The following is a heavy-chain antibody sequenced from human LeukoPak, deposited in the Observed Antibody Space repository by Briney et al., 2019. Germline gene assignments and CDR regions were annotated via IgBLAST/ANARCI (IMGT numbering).Heavy chain of an antibody. CDR1: GYTFTPNY. Sequence: GSVKVSCKPSGYTFTPNYLHWVRQAPGQGLEWVGLINHNSGGTHYAHKVQGRLTITRDTSISTAYMELSRLRSDDTAVYYCAGELSGYDPDSSNWFDRCGQRTLVTVSS. J-gene: IGHJ5*02. CDR2: INHNSGGT. CDR3: AGELSGYDPDSSNWFDR. D-gene: IGHD5-12*01. V-gene: IGHV1-2*06.